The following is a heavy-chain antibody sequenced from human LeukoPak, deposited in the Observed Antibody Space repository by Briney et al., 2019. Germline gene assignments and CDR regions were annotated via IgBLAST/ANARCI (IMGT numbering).Heavy chain of an antibody. J-gene: IGHJ3*02. CDR2: IYAGGNT. V-gene: IGHV4-4*07. Sequence: PPETLSLTCTVSGGSISSYYWSWIRQPAGKGLKWIGRIYAGGNTNYNPSLNSRVSMSLDTSKNQFSLKLNSVTAADTAVYYCARLTGINAFDIWGQGTMVTVSS. D-gene: IGHD3-10*01. CDR1: GGSISSYY. CDR3: ARLTGINAFDI.